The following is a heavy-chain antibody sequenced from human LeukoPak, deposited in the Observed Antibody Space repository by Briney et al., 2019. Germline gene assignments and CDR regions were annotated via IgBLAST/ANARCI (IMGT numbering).Heavy chain of an antibody. D-gene: IGHD2-2*02. J-gene: IGHJ6*02. Sequence: ASVKVSCKASGYTFTGYYMHWVRQAPGQGLEWMGWINPNSGGTNYAQKFQGRVTMTRDTSISTAYMELSGLRSDDTAVYYCARAPGDCSSTSCYRKYYYYGMDVWGQGTTVTVSS. CDR1: GYTFTGYY. CDR3: ARAPGDCSSTSCYRKYYYYGMDV. V-gene: IGHV1-2*02. CDR2: INPNSGGT.